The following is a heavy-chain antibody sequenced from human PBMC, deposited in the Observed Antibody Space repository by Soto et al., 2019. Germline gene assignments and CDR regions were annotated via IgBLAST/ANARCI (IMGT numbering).Heavy chain of an antibody. CDR1: GFTFSSYW. V-gene: IGHV3-7*01. D-gene: IGHD2-15*01. CDR3: ERDRCRGGSCYFNYCYYYMDV. J-gene: IGHJ6*03. CDR2: IKQDGSEK. Sequence: EVQLVESGGGLVQPGGSLRLSCAASGFTFSSYWMSWVRQAPGKGLEWVANIKQDGSEKYYVDSVKGRFTISRDNAKNSLYLQMNSLRAEDTAVYYCERDRCRGGSCYFNYCYYYMDVWGKGTTVTVSS.